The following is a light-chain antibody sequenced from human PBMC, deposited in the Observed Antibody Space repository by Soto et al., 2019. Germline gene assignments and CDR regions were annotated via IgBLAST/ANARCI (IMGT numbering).Light chain of an antibody. V-gene: IGKV3-15*01. Sequence: EVVMTQSPALLSVFPGERVTLSCRASQSVNNNLAWYQQQPGQAPRLLIYDTSSRATGVPARFSGSGSGTEFTLTISSLKAEDFAVYYCQQYNDRPPLTFGGGTKVEI. CDR1: QSVNNN. CDR3: QQYNDRPPLT. J-gene: IGKJ4*01. CDR2: DTS.